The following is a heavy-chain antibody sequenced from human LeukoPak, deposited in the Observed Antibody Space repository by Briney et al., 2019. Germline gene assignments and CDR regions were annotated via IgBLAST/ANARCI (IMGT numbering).Heavy chain of an antibody. Sequence: SETLSLTCAVYGGSFSGYYWSWIRQPPGKGLEWIGEINHSGSTNYNPSLKSRVTISVDTSKNQFSLKLSSVTAADTAVYYCAKLNYLYETYYFDYWGQGTLVTVSS. CDR2: INHSGST. V-gene: IGHV4-34*01. D-gene: IGHD2/OR15-2a*01. J-gene: IGHJ4*02. CDR1: GGSFSGYY. CDR3: AKLNYLYETYYFDY.